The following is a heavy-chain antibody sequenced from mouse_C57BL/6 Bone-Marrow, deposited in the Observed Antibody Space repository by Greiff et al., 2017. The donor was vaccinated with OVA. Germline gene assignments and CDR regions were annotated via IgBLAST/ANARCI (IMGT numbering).Heavy chain of an antibody. CDR2: ISSGGSYT. D-gene: IGHD2-2*01. CDR1: GFTFSSYA. J-gene: IGHJ4*01. CDR3: ARQEGWLRRGYYAMDY. V-gene: IGHV5-6*01. Sequence: EVKLVESGGDLVKPGGSLKLSCAASGFTFSSYAMSWVRQTPDKRLEWVATISSGGSYTYYPDSVKGRFTISRDNAKNTLYLQMSSLKSEDTAMYYCARQEGWLRRGYYAMDYWGQGTSVTVSS.